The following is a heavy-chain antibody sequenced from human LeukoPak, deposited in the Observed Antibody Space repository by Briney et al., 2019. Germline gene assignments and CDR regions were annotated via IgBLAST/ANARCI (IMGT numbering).Heavy chain of an antibody. D-gene: IGHD3-22*01. CDR2: IYTSGST. Sequence: SETLSLTCTVSGDSISSYYWSWIRQPAGKGLEWIGRIYTSGSTSYNPSLKSRVTMSVGTSKSQFSLKLTSLTAADTAVYYCARAVYDSSGYYYFDYWGQGTLVTVSS. J-gene: IGHJ4*02. CDR3: ARAVYDSSGYYYFDY. V-gene: IGHV4-4*07. CDR1: GDSISSYY.